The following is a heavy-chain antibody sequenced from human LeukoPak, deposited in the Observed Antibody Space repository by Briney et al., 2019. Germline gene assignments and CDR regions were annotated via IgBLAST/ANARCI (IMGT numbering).Heavy chain of an antibody. J-gene: IGHJ3*02. CDR3: ARSGSYGPNAFDI. CDR1: GYTFTGYY. D-gene: IGHD1-26*01. V-gene: IGHV1-2*02. CDR2: INPNSGGT. Sequence: GVSVKVSCKASGYTFTGYYMHWVRQAPGQGLEWMGWINPNSGGTNYAQKFQGRVTMTRDTSISTAYMELSRLRSDDTAVYYCARSGSYGPNAFDIWGQGTMVTVSS.